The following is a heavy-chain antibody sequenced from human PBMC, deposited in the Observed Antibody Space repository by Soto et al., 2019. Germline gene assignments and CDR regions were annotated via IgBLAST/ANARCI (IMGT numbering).Heavy chain of an antibody. CDR2: MNPNSGNT. J-gene: IGHJ3*02. V-gene: IGHV1-8*01. Sequence: QVQLVQSGAEVKKPGASVKVSCKASGYTFTSYDINWVRQATGHGLEWMGWMNPNSGNTGYAQKFQGRVTMTRNTSISTAYMDLSSLRSEDTAVYYCARDCSGGSCYGDAFDIWGQGTMVTVSS. CDR1: GYTFTSYD. D-gene: IGHD2-15*01. CDR3: ARDCSGGSCYGDAFDI.